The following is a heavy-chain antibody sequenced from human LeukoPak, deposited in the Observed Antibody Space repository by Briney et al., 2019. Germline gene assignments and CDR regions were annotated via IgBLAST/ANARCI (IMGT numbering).Heavy chain of an antibody. CDR2: ISGSGGST. D-gene: IGHD2-2*01. CDR1: GFTFSSYA. Sequence: GGSLSLSCAASGFTFSSYAMSWVRQAPGKGLEWVSAISGSGGSTYYADSVKGRFTISRDNSKNTLYLQMNSLRAEDTAVYYCAKGESNAVVVPAAANYWGQGTLVTVSS. V-gene: IGHV3-23*01. CDR3: AKGESNAVVVPAAANY. J-gene: IGHJ4*02.